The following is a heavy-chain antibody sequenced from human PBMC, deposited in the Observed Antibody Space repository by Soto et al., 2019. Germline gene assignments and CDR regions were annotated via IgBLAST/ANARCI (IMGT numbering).Heavy chain of an antibody. CDR1: GFTFSDAW. CDR3: PTSGRSWDYFDS. Sequence: GGFLRLSCVASGFTFSDAWMSWVRQAQGKGLEWVGRIKRKTEGETTDYAAPVKGRFTISRDDSKNTVYLQMNSLTTEDTAVYYCPTSGRSWDYFDSWGQGTLVTVSS. CDR2: IKRKTEGETT. J-gene: IGHJ4*02. V-gene: IGHV3-15*01. D-gene: IGHD6-13*01.